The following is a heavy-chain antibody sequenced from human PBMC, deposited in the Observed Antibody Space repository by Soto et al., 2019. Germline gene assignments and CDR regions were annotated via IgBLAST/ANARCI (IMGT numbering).Heavy chain of an antibody. D-gene: IGHD2-2*01. Sequence: GASVKVSCKASGGTFSSYAISWVRQAPGQGLEWMGGIIPIFGTANYAQKFQGRVTITADESTSTAYMELSSLRSEDTAVYYCARDRFGYCSSTSCGYFDYWGQGTLVTVSS. CDR1: GGTFSSYA. CDR2: IIPIFGTA. CDR3: ARDRFGYCSSTSCGYFDY. J-gene: IGHJ4*02. V-gene: IGHV1-69*13.